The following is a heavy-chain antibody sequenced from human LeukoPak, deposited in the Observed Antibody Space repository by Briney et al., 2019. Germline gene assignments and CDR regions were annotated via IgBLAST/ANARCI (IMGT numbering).Heavy chain of an antibody. J-gene: IGHJ6*02. V-gene: IGHV3-7*01. CDR2: IKQDGSEK. CDR3: ARETLYCSSTSCYKYYYYYGMDV. CDR1: GFTLSSYW. D-gene: IGHD2-2*02. Sequence: GGSLRLSCAASGFTLSSYWMSWVRQAPGKGLEWVANIKQDGSEKYYVDSVKGRFTISRDNAKNSLYLQMNSLRAEDTAVYYCARETLYCSSTSCYKYYYYYGMDVWGQGTTVTVSS.